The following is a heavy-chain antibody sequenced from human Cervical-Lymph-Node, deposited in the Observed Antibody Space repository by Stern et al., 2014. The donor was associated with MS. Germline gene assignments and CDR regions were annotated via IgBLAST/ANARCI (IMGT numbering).Heavy chain of an antibody. V-gene: IGHV1-3*01. Sequence: QVQLVQSGAEVKKPGASVKVSCKASGYTFSSYAIHWVRQAPGQRLEWMGWIIAGNGNTKYSQNFQGRVTINRDTSASTAYMELSSLRSEDTAVYYCARSYDFPIFDSWGQGTLVTVSS. CDR2: IIAGNGNT. CDR1: GYTFSSYA. J-gene: IGHJ4*02. CDR3: ARSYDFPIFDS. D-gene: IGHD3-3*01.